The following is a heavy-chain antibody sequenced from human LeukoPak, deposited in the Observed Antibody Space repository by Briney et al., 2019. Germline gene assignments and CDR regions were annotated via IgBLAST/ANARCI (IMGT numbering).Heavy chain of an antibody. Sequence: GGSLRLSCAASGFTFSSYAMSWVRQAPGKGLEWVPGISSSGSGGSTYYADSVKGRFTISRDNSKNTLYLQINGVRAEDTAVYYCARAYSSSWYDFWGQGTLVTVSS. J-gene: IGHJ5*01. CDR3: ARAYSSSWYDF. D-gene: IGHD6-13*01. CDR2: ISSSGSGGST. CDR1: GFTFSSYA. V-gene: IGHV3-23*01.